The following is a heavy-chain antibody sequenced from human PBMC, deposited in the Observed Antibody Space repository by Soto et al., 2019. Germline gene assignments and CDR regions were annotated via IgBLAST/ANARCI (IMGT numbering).Heavy chain of an antibody. CDR2: INHSGST. CDR1: GGSFSGYY. J-gene: IGHJ4*02. CDR3: ARIKSHDYVWGSYRPFEY. D-gene: IGHD3-16*02. V-gene: IGHV4-34*01. Sequence: PSETLSLTCAVYGGSFSGYYWSWIRQPPGKGLEWIGEINHSGSTNYNSSLKSRATISADTSKNQFSLKLSSVTAADTAVYYCARIKSHDYVWGSYRPFEYWGQGILVTVSS.